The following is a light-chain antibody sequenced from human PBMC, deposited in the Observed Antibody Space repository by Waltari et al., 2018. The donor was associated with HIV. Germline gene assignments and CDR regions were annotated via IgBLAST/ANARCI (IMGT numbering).Light chain of an antibody. CDR3: QQYHSWPWT. J-gene: IGKJ1*01. CDR1: QSVGNN. Sequence: LIMTQSPGSLSVSPGERVTLSCRASQSVGNNLAWFQHQRGQPPRLLIFGVASKAAGVPDIFRGSGSGTEFNLTISGLRSEDFATYYCQQYHSWPWTFGQGTKVEV. V-gene: IGKV3-15*01. CDR2: GVA.